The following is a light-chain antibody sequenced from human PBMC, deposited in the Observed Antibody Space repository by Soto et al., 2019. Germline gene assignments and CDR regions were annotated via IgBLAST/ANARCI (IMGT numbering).Light chain of an antibody. CDR2: GAS. V-gene: IGKV3-15*01. Sequence: EIVMTQSPATLSVSPGERVTLSCRASQSISSNLAWYQQRPGQAPRLLIYGASTRATGIPARFSGSGSGTEFTLTLSSLQSEDLAVYYCQQYRNWPPLYTFGQGTRLDI. J-gene: IGKJ2*01. CDR3: QQYRNWPPLYT. CDR1: QSISSN.